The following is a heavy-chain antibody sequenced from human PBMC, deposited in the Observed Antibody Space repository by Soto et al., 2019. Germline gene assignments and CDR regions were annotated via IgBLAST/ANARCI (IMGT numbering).Heavy chain of an antibody. J-gene: IGHJ5*02. CDR3: ASLRGYSYGSNWFDP. Sequence: QVQLQQWGAGLLKPSETLSLTCAVYGGSFSGYYWSWIRQPPGKGLEWIGEINHSGSTNYNPSLKSRVTIAVDTSKNQFSLKLRSVTAADTAVYYCASLRGYSYGSNWFDPWGQGTLVTVSS. CDR1: GGSFSGYY. CDR2: INHSGST. V-gene: IGHV4-34*01. D-gene: IGHD5-18*01.